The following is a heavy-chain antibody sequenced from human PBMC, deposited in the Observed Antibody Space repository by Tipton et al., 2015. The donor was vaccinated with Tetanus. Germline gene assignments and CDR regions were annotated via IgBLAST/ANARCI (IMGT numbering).Heavy chain of an antibody. CDR1: GFTFSSYS. CDR3: ARDLRNYYDSSGYSDY. CDR2: ISSSSSYI. V-gene: IGHV3-21*01. J-gene: IGHJ4*02. Sequence: GSLRLSCAAPGFTFSSYSMNWVRQAPGKGLEWVSSISSSSSYIYYADSVKGRFTISRDNAKNSLYLQMNSLRAEDTAVYYCARDLRNYYDSSGYSDYWGQGTLVTVSS. D-gene: IGHD3-22*01.